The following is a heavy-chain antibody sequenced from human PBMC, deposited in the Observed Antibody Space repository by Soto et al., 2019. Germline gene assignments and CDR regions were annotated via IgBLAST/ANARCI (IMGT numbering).Heavy chain of an antibody. V-gene: IGHV3-64D*06. Sequence: GGSLRLSCSASGFTFSGYAMHWVRQAPGKGLEYVSGVRGNGDPPFYADSVKGRFTISRDNSKNTLYLQMSSLSADDTAVYYCVKSRGGNNFDFFDWGPGALVTVSS. D-gene: IGHD5-12*01. CDR1: GFTFSGYA. CDR2: VRGNGDPP. CDR3: VKSRGGNNFDFFD. J-gene: IGHJ4*02.